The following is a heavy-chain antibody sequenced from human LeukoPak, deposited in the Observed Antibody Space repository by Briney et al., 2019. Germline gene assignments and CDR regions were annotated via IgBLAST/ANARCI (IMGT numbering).Heavy chain of an antibody. D-gene: IGHD2-15*01. CDR1: GFTFSAYS. Sequence: PGGSLRLSCAASGFTFSAYSMNWVRQAPGKGLEWVSSIISSSSYIYYADSVKGRFTISRDNAKNSLYLQMNSLRAEDTAVYYCARDPQYCSGGSCYSFDYWGQGTLVTVSS. CDR2: IISSSSYI. J-gene: IGHJ4*02. CDR3: ARDPQYCSGGSCYSFDY. V-gene: IGHV3-21*01.